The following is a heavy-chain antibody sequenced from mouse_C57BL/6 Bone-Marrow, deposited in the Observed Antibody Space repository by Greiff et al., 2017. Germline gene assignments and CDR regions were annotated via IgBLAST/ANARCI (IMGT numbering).Heavy chain of an antibody. Sequence: DVKLQESGPGLVKPSQTVFLTCTVTGISITTGNYRWSWIRQFPGNKLEWIGYIYYSGTITYNPSLTSRTTITRDTPKNQFFLEMNSMTAEDTATYYCARDSYYGSSYYPMDYWGQGTSVTVSS. D-gene: IGHD1-1*01. V-gene: IGHV3-5*01. CDR3: ARDSYYGSSYYPMDY. CDR2: IYYSGTI. CDR1: GISITTGNYR. J-gene: IGHJ4*01.